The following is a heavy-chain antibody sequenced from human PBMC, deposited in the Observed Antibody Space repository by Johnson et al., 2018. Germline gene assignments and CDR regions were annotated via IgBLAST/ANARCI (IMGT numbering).Heavy chain of an antibody. D-gene: IGHD3-22*01. CDR3: ARDESRGYYGYFQH. V-gene: IGHV3-30*03. CDR1: GFTFESHG. CDR2: IYYDGSNK. J-gene: IGHJ1*01. Sequence: QVQLVQSGGGVVQPGTSLRLTCIASGFTFESHGMHWVRQAPGKGLEWLAVIYYDGSNKYYADSVKGRFTISRDNSKNTLYLQKNSLRAEDAAVYYWARDESRGYYGYFQHWGQGTLVTVSS.